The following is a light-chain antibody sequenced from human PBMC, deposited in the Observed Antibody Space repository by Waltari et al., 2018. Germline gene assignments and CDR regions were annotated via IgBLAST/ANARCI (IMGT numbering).Light chain of an antibody. Sequence: EIVLTQSPATLSLSPGERATLSCRASQSVSTFLAWYQQKPGQSPRLLIYDVSFRATGIPIRFSGSGSETDFTLTISSLEPEDFAVYYCQQYNGYPYTFGQGTKLEI. V-gene: IGKV3-11*01. CDR1: QSVSTF. J-gene: IGKJ2*01. CDR2: DVS. CDR3: QQYNGYPYT.